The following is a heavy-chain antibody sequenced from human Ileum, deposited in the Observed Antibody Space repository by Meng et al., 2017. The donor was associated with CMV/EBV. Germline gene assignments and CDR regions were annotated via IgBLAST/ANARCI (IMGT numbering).Heavy chain of an antibody. Sequence: EVQLSESGGGLVQPGGSLGLSCATSGFTFSNFAMNWVRQAPGKGLEWVLGISGSGDTTWYADSVKGRFTISRDNSKNTVYLQMTSLRGEDTAIYYCAPNHWGQGTLVTVSS. V-gene: IGHV3-23*01. J-gene: IGHJ5*02. CDR1: GFTFSNFA. CDR2: ISGSGDTT. CDR3: APNH.